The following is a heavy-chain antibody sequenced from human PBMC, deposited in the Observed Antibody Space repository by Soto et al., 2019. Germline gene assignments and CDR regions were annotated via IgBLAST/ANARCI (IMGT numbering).Heavy chain of an antibody. J-gene: IGHJ4*02. CDR2: ISHSGRR. V-gene: IGHV4-34*02. CDR1: GGPFSGYS. D-gene: IGHD6-19*01. Sequence: QVQLQQWGAGLLKASETLSLTCVVSGGPFSGYSWTWIRQSPGRGLGGIGEISHSGRRNYTPAFQSRVIISVDSSKNHVSLKLSSVTAADSATYFCARGLAYDRPITVAEPFDSWGQGTLVTVSS. CDR3: ARGLAYDRPITVAEPFDS.